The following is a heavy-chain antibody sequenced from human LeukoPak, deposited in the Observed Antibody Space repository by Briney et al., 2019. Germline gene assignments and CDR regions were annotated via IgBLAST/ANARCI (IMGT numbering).Heavy chain of an antibody. Sequence: SETLSLTCTVSGGAISSSSYYWGWIRQPPGKGLEWIGSIYYSGSTYYNPSLKSRVTVSVDTSKNQFSLKLSSVTAAYTAVSYCARLELGVQEAGTDYWGQGTLVTVSS. J-gene: IGHJ4*02. V-gene: IGHV4-39*01. CDR2: IYYSGST. CDR3: ARLELGVQEAGTDY. D-gene: IGHD6-13*01. CDR1: GGAISSSSYY.